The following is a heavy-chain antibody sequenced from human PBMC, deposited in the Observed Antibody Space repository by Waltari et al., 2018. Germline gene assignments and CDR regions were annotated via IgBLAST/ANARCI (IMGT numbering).Heavy chain of an antibody. V-gene: IGHV3-23*03. J-gene: IGHJ3*02. CDR1: GFTFSSYA. Sequence: EVQLLESGGGLVQPGGSLRLSCAASGFTFSSYAMSWVRQAPGKGLEWVSVIYSGGSTYYAESVKGRFTISRDNSKNTLYLQMNSLRAEDTAVYYCAKDPHSSSWSAAFDIWGQGTMVTVSS. CDR2: IYSGGST. D-gene: IGHD6-13*01. CDR3: AKDPHSSSWSAAFDI.